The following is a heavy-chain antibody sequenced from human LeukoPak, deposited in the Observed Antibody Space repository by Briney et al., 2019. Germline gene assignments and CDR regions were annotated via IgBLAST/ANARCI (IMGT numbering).Heavy chain of an antibody. CDR3: ARDQGYRRVYAFDI. D-gene: IGHD6-13*01. V-gene: IGHV4-38-2*02. Sequence: SETLSLTCTVSGYSISNGYYWGWIRQPPGKGLEWVGSIYHRGSTYYNPSLRSRVTISLDTSKNQFSLKLSSVTAADTAVYYCARDQGYRRVYAFDIWGQGTMVTVSS. CDR2: IYHRGST. J-gene: IGHJ3*02. CDR1: GYSISNGYY.